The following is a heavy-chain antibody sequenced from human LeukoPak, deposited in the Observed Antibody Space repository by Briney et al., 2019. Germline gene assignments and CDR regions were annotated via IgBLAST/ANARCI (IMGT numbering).Heavy chain of an antibody. J-gene: IGHJ5*02. V-gene: IGHV3-23*01. CDR2: ISGSGDTT. CDR1: GFTFSSYA. Sequence: GGSLRLSCVASGFTFSSYAMSWVRQAPGKGLEWVSFISGSGDTTYYADSVKGRFTISRDTSKNTQYLQMNSLRVEDSAVYYCAKLSGSGSSYPYNHWGQGTLVTVSS. CDR3: AKLSGSGSSYPYNH. D-gene: IGHD3-10*01.